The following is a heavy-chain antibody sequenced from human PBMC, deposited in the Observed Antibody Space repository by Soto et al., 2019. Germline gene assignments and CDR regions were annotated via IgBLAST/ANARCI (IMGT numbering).Heavy chain of an antibody. Sequence: QVQLQESGPGLVKPSGTLSLTCAVSGVSISDSNWWSWVRQPPGKGLEWIGDISHSGSTNYRPSLKSRVTISVDKSKHQFSLGLTSVTAADTAVFDCARRPYGSGSYFFDYWGQGTLVTVSS. D-gene: IGHD3-10*01. V-gene: IGHV4-4*02. CDR2: ISHSGST. CDR3: ARRPYGSGSYFFDY. CDR1: GVSISDSNW. J-gene: IGHJ4*02.